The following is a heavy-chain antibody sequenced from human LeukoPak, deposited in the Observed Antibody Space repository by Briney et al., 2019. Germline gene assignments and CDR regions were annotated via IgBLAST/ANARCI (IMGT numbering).Heavy chain of an antibody. CDR1: GFTFSSYA. D-gene: IGHD3-10*01. J-gene: IGHJ4*02. Sequence: GGSLRLSCAASGFTFSSYAMSWVRQAPGKGLEWVSGISSSGGSTYYADSVRGRFTISRDNSKDTLYLQMNSLRAEDTAVYYCAKRYGSGRGFDYWGQGTLATVSS. CDR3: AKRYGSGRGFDY. CDR2: ISSSGGST. V-gene: IGHV3-23*01.